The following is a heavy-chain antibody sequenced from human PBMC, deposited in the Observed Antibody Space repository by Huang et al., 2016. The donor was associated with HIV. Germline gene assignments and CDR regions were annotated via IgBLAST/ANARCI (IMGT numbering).Heavy chain of an antibody. CDR2: ISYRGMT. V-gene: IGHV4-39*01. CDR1: GGSIRSSDYH. CDR3: ARHREGPVAYYSGWGSHLNYMDV. Sequence: QLLLQESGPGLVKPSEALALTCAVSGGSIRSSDYHWGWIRQPPGKGLEWIGRISYRGMTHYSPSRNSRYTIAVDTSKNLFFLNLTSRTAADTAVYYCARHREGPVAYYSGWGSHLNYMDVWGRGRTVVVSS. D-gene: IGHD3-10*01. J-gene: IGHJ6*03.